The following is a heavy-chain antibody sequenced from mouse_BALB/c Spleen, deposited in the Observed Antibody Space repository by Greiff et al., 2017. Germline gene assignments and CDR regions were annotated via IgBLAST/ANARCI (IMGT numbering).Heavy chain of an antibody. CDR1: GYSITSDYA. V-gene: IGHV3-2*02. CDR2: ISYSGST. J-gene: IGHJ4*01. CDR3: ARWDGYDPYYYAMDY. Sequence: EVQLQESGPGLVKPSQSLSLTCTVTGYSITSDYAWNWIRQFPGNKLEWMGYISYSGSTSYNPSLKSRISITRDTSKNQFFLQLNSVTTEDTATYYCARWDGYDPYYYAMDYWGQGTSVTVSS. D-gene: IGHD2-2*01.